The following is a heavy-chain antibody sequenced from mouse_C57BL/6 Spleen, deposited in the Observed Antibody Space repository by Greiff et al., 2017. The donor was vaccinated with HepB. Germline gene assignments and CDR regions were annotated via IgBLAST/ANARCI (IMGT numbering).Heavy chain of an antibody. D-gene: IGHD3-2*02. Sequence: QVQLQQSGPELVKPGASVKISCKASGYTFTDYYINWVKQRPGQGLEWIGWIFPGSGSTYYNEKFKGKATLTVDKSSSTAYMLLSSLTSEDSAVYFCWICPHRSGYDYYAMDYWGQGTSVTVSS. CDR3: WICPHRSGYDYYAMDY. V-gene: IGHV1-75*01. J-gene: IGHJ4*01. CDR1: GYTFTDYY. CDR2: IFPGSGST.